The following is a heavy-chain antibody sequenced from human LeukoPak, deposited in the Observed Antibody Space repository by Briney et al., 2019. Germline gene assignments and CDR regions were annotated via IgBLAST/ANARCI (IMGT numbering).Heavy chain of an antibody. CDR1: GGSFSGYY. D-gene: IGHD3-22*01. CDR2: INHSGST. CDR3: ARGGSLSSYYYDSSGYYDGGSYFDY. J-gene: IGHJ4*02. V-gene: IGHV4-34*01. Sequence: SETLSLTCAVYGGSFSGYYWSWIRQPPGKGLEWIGEINHSGSTNYNPSLKGRVTISVDTSKNQFSLKLSSVTAADTAVNYCARGGSLSSYYYDSSGYYDGGSYFDYWGREPWSPSPQ.